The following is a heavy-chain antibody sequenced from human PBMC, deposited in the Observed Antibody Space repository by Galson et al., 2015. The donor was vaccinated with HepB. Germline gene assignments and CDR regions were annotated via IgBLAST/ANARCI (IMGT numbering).Heavy chain of an antibody. CDR1: GDSVSSDSAT. D-gene: IGHD3-22*01. V-gene: IGHV6-1*01. Sequence: CAISGDSVSSDSATWNWIRQSPSRGLEWLGRTYYRSKWPNDYALSVKSRISTNADTSKNQISLQLNSVSPEDTAVYYCARVPLLFVDAVGYDAFDIWGQGTLVTVSS. CDR3: ARVPLLFVDAVGYDAFDI. J-gene: IGHJ3*02. CDR2: TYYRSKWPN.